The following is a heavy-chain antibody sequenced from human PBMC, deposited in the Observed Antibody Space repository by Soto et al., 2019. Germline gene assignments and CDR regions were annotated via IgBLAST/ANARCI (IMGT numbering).Heavy chain of an antibody. V-gene: IGHV5-10-1*01. CDR2: IDPSDSYA. Sequence: GESLKISCKGSGYSYSSYWISWVRQKPGRGLEWMGRIDPSDSYADYSPSFQGHVTISSDNSITTAYLQWSTLKASDTAMYYCERHIRMRPYSLDFDSWGQGTLVTVSS. J-gene: IGHJ4*02. CDR3: ERHIRMRPYSLDFDS. CDR1: GYSYSSYW. D-gene: IGHD2-15*01.